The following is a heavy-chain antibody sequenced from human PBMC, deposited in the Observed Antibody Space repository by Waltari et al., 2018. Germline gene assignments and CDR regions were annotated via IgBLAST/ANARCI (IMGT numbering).Heavy chain of an antibody. D-gene: IGHD7-27*01. CDR1: GFLFSTYF. V-gene: IGHV3-23*01. J-gene: IGHJ4*02. CDR2: ISDGGGII. CDR3: ARGSGVDY. Sequence: EFQLLEYGGVLVEPGGSLSLSCGEVGFLFSTYFINWVRQAPGKGLEGVSSISDGGGIINYADSVKGRFTISRDNSKNTVYLQMKSLRAEDTAVYYCARGSGVDYWGQGTLVTISS.